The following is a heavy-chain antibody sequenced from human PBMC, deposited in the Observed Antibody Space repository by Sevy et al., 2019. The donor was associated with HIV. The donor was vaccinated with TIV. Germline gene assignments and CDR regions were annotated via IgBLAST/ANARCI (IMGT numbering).Heavy chain of an antibody. Sequence: GGSLRLSCAASGFILSDYYMGWIRQAPGKGLEWLSYISDSDDSIYYADSVKGRFTISWDKTKNSLYLQMNSLRAEDTAVYYCARDHVKDGDLGDYYYFAMDVWGQGTTVTVSS. CDR3: ARDHVKDGDLGDYYYFAMDV. D-gene: IGHD4-17*01. CDR2: ISDSDDSI. J-gene: IGHJ6*02. V-gene: IGHV3-11*01. CDR1: GFILSDYY.